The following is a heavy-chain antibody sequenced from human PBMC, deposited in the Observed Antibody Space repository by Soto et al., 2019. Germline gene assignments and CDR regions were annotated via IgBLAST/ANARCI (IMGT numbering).Heavy chain of an antibody. J-gene: IGHJ4*02. CDR1: GFTFSNYD. CDR2: VSSSGSGT. CDR3: ARRDCGSGPNCVLGAPAFAY. D-gene: IGHD2-21*01. Sequence: EVQLLESGGGLVQPGGSLRLSCAASGFTFSNYDMSWVRQAPGKGLEWVSSVSSSGSGTFYADYVKGRFTISRDNPKNTVYLQMSSLSAADTAVYYCARRDCGSGPNCVLGAPAFAYWGQGNLVTVTS. V-gene: IGHV3-23*01.